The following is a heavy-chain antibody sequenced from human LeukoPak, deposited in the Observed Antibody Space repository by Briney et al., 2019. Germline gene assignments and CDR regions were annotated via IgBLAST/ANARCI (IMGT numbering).Heavy chain of an antibody. CDR2: ITGSGDNT. Sequence: GGSLRLSCAASGFTFSSYAMNWVRQAPGKGLEWVSGITGSGDNTYYADSMKGRFTISRDNSKNALHVQVNSLRAEDTAIYYCAKGKYSTGWGASVFDLWGQGTMVTVSS. D-gene: IGHD6-19*01. CDR1: GFTFSSYA. J-gene: IGHJ3*01. CDR3: AKGKYSTGWGASVFDL. V-gene: IGHV3-23*01.